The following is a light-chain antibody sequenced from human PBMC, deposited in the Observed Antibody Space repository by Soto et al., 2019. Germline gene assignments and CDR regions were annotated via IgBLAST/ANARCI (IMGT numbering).Light chain of an antibody. CDR3: QQSYSTPLT. V-gene: IGKV1-39*01. CDR1: QSISSY. CDR2: AAS. J-gene: IGKJ4*01. Sequence: DIQMTQSPSSLSASVGDRVTITCRASQSISSYLNWYQQKPGKAPKLLIYAASSLQSGVPSRFSGSGSRTDFTLTISSLQPEDFATYYCQQSYSTPLTVGGGTNVEIK.